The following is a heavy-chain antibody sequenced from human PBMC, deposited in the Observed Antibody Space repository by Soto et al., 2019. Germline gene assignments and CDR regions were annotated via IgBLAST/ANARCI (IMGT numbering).Heavy chain of an antibody. V-gene: IGHV3-15*01. Sequence: GGSVRLSCAASGFTFSNAWMGWVRQAPGKGLEWVGRIKSKTDGGTTDYAAPVKGRFTISRDDSKNTLYLQMNSLKTEDTAVYYCTTYARPDAHIDYWGHRTLVTVST. J-gene: IGHJ4*01. CDR3: TTYARPDAHIDY. CDR1: GFTFSNAW. D-gene: IGHD2-2*01. CDR2: IKSKTDGGTT.